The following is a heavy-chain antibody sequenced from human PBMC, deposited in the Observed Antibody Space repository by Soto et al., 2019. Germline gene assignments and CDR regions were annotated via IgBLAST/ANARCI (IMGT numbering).Heavy chain of an antibody. D-gene: IGHD3-3*01. J-gene: IGHJ4*02. CDR2: IVVGSGNT. CDR3: AAYGDFWSGHYSFDY. CDR1: GFTFSSTA. V-gene: IGHV1-58*02. Sequence: GASVKVSCKASGFTFSSTAMQWVRQARGQRLEWIGWIVVGSGNTNYAQKFQERVTITRDMSTSTAYMELSSLRSEDTAVYYCAAYGDFWSGHYSFDYWGQGTLVTVSS.